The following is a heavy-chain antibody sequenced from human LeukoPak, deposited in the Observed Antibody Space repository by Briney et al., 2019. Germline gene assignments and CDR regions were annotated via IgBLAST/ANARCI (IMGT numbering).Heavy chain of an antibody. J-gene: IGHJ4*01. D-gene: IGHD6-19*01. Sequence: GGSLRLSCAASGFTFSNSAMSWVRQAPGKGLEWVSTLSGTGITTYYADSVKGRFTISRDNSKNTLNLQMNSLRAEDTAVYYCAKGIYSSGWSYFDYWGHGTLVTVSS. CDR2: LSGTGITT. CDR1: GFTFSNSA. CDR3: AKGIYSSGWSYFDY. V-gene: IGHV3-23*01.